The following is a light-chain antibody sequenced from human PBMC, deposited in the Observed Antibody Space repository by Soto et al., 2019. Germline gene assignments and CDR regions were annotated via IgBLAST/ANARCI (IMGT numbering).Light chain of an antibody. Sequence: QSALAQPASVSGSPGQSITISCTGNIDFVGSFSLVSWYQQHPGKAPKVMISEGHRRPSGVPDRFSGSSSVTTASPTISGLQADDEADYYCCLYVGATTYVFGTGTKLTVL. J-gene: IGLJ1*01. CDR3: CLYVGATTYV. V-gene: IGLV2-23*01. CDR2: EGH. CDR1: IDFVGSFSL.